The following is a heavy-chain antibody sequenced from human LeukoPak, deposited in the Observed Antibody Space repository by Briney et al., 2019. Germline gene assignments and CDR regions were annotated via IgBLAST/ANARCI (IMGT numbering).Heavy chain of an antibody. V-gene: IGHV1-69*02. Sequence: PVASVKVSCKASGYTFTGYYMHWVRQAPGQGLEWMGRIIPILGIANYAQKFQGRVTITADKSTSTAYMELSSLRSEDTAVYYCASPYGGNSSDWFDPWGQGTLVTVSS. CDR1: GYTFTGYY. D-gene: IGHD2-21*02. CDR2: IIPILGIA. CDR3: ASPYGGNSSDWFDP. J-gene: IGHJ5*02.